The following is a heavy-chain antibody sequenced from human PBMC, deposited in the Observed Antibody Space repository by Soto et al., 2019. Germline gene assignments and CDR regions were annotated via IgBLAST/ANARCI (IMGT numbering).Heavy chain of an antibody. V-gene: IGHV3-23*01. CDR2: ISGSGGST. J-gene: IGHJ5*02. Sequence: EVQLLESGGGLVQPGGCRRRSCAASGFTFSSYAMSWVRQAPGKGLEWVAAISGSGGSTYYADSVKARFTISRDNSKTTLYLQMNSLRAEDTAVYYCANLLAAAGRGMRWFDPWGQGTLVTVSS. CDR1: GFTFSSYA. CDR3: ANLLAAAGRGMRWFDP. D-gene: IGHD6-13*01.